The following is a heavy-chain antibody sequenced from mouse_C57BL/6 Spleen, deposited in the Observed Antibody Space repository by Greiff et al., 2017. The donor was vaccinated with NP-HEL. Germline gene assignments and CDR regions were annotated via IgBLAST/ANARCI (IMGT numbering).Heavy chain of an antibody. CDR1: GYTFTDYE. CDR2: IDPETGGT. J-gene: IGHJ2*01. V-gene: IGHV1-15*01. Sequence: QVQLQQSGAELVRPGASVTLSCKASGYTFTDYEMHWVKQTPVHGLEWIGAIDPETGGTAYNQKFKGKAILTADKSSSTAYMELRSLTSEDSAVYYCTRRGYYGSTHDYWGQGTTLTVSS. CDR3: TRRGYYGSTHDY. D-gene: IGHD1-1*01.